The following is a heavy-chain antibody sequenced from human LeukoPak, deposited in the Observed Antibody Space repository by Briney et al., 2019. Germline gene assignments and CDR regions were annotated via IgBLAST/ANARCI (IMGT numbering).Heavy chain of an antibody. CDR3: ARVSYYFLTRYYYYMDV. J-gene: IGHJ6*03. D-gene: IGHD3-9*01. V-gene: IGHV4-39*07. Sequence: SETLSLTCTVSGGSISSSSDYWGWIRQPPGTGQEWIGRIYDSGSTYYNPSLKSRVTISVDTSKNHFSLWLSSVTAADTDVYYCARVSYYFLTRYYYYMDVWGKGTTVTVSS. CDR2: IYDSGST. CDR1: GGSISSSSDY.